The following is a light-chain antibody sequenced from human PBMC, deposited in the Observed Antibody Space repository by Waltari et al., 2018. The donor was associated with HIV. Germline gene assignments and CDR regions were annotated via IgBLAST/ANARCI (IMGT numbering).Light chain of an antibody. CDR1: FSNIGSNY. CDR3: AAWDDSLNGQV. Sequence: QSVLTQPPSASGTPGQRVTIPCSGSFSNIGSNYVYWYQQLPGTATKLLYSSNQRPSGVPDRISGAKSGTSASLAISGLQSEDEADYYCAAWDDSLNGQVFGGGTKVTVL. J-gene: IGLJ3*02. CDR2: SSN. V-gene: IGLV1-44*01.